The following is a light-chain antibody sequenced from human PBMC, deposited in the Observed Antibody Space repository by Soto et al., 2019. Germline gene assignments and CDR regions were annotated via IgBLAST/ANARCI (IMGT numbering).Light chain of an antibody. CDR2: DVN. CDR1: SSDVGGSNF. Sequence: QSALTQPASVSGSPGQSITFSCTGTSSDVGGSNFVSWYQQHLGKAPKLMIYDVNNRPSGVSNRFSGSKSGNTASLTISGLQAEDEADYYCSSYTSSHTYVFGTGTKVTVL. CDR3: SSYTSSHTYV. V-gene: IGLV2-14*01. J-gene: IGLJ1*01.